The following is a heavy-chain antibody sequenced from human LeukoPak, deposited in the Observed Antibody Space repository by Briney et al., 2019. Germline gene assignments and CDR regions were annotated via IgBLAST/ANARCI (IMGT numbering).Heavy chain of an antibody. CDR3: ARSELLWFGGVNSGFDY. J-gene: IGHJ4*02. Sequence: SETLSLTFTVSGGSISSYYWSWIRQPPGKGLEWIGYVYYSGSTNYNPSLKSRVTISIDTSRTQFSLKLSSVTAADTAVYHCARSELLWFGGVNSGFDYWGQGTLVTVSS. CDR1: GGSISSYY. CDR2: VYYSGST. D-gene: IGHD3-10*01. V-gene: IGHV4-59*01.